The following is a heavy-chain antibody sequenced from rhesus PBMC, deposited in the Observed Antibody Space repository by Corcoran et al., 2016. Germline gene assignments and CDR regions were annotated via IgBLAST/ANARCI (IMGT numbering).Heavy chain of an antibody. V-gene: IGHV4-106*01. J-gene: IGHJ4*01. Sequence: QVQLQESGPGLVKPSETLSLTCAVSGGSISDDYYWSWIRQPPGKGLVWIGYIYGSGGGTNYNPSLKNRVTISIDTSKNQFSLKLSSVTAADTAVYYCARVPGYFDYWGQGVLVTVSS. CDR1: GGSISDDYY. CDR3: ARVPGYFDY. CDR2: IYGSGGGT.